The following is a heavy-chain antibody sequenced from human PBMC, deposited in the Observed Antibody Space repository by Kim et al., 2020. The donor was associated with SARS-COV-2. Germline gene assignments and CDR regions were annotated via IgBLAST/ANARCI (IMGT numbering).Heavy chain of an antibody. CDR1: TFTFSSYD. V-gene: IGHV3-23*01. D-gene: IGHD3-10*01. CDR2: ISGSGGST. Sequence: GGSLRLSCAVSTFTFSSYDMSWVRQAPGGLEWGSGISGSGGSTYYADSVKGRFTISRDNSKNILYLQMNSQRGEDTAVYFCAKSTRSRIRGVILAQVFDYWGQGPLVTVSS. J-gene: IGHJ4*02. CDR3: AKSTRSRIRGVILAQVFDY.